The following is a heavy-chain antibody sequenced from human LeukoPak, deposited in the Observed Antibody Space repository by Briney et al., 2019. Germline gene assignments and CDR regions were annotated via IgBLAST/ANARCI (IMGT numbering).Heavy chain of an antibody. D-gene: IGHD2-15*01. CDR1: GYTFTGYY. J-gene: IGHJ1*01. V-gene: IGHV1-2*04. Sequence: ASVKVSCKASGYTFTGYYIHWVRQAPGQGLEWMGWNNPNSGGTTYAQKFQVWVTMTRDTSISTAYMELSRLRSDDTAVYYCARDSSDIRSLIAHWGQGTLVTVSS. CDR2: NNPNSGGT. CDR3: ARDSSDIRSLIAH.